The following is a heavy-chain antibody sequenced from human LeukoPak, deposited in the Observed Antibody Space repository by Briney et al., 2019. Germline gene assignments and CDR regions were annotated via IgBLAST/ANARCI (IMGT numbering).Heavy chain of an antibody. V-gene: IGHV4-59*01. Sequence: SETLSLTCTVSGGSISSYYWSWIRQPPGKGLEWIGYIYYSGSTNYNPSLKSRVTISVDTSKNQFSLKLSSVTAADTAVYYCARVLRRGELQHYYYGMDVWGQGTTVTVSS. J-gene: IGHJ6*02. CDR2: IYYSGST. D-gene: IGHD1-26*01. CDR3: ARVLRRGELQHYYYGMDV. CDR1: GGSISSYY.